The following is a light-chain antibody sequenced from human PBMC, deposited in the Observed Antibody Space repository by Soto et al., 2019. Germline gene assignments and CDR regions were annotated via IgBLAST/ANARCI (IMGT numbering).Light chain of an antibody. CDR2: KAS. Sequence: DIQMTQSPSTLSGSVGDRVTITCRASQTISSWLAWYQQKPGKAPKILIYKASTLKSGVPSRFSGSGSGTEFNLTISRLQTDDFATYECQHYNSYSEAFGQGTKVDIK. CDR3: QHYNSYSEA. J-gene: IGKJ1*01. CDR1: QTISSW. V-gene: IGKV1-5*03.